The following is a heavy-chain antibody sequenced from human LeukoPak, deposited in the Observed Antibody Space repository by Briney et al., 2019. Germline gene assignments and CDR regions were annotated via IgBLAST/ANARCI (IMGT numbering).Heavy chain of an antibody. Sequence: SETLSLTCTVSGGSISSYYWSWIRQPPGKGLEWIGYIYYSGSTNYNPSLKSRVTISVDTSKNQFSLKLSSVTAADTAVYYCARHDRYCSGGSCEFDYWGQGTLVTVSS. V-gene: IGHV4-59*08. CDR3: ARHDRYCSGGSCEFDY. D-gene: IGHD2-15*01. J-gene: IGHJ4*02. CDR2: IYYSGST. CDR1: GGSISSYY.